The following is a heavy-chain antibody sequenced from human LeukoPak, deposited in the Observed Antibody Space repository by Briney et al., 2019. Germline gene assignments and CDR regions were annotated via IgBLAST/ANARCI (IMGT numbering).Heavy chain of an antibody. J-gene: IGHJ3*02. D-gene: IGHD3-10*01. V-gene: IGHV1-3*01. Sequence: ASVKVSCKASGYTFTSYAMHWVRQAPGQRLEWMGWINAGNGNTKYSQKFQGRVTITRDTSASTAYMELSSLRSEDTAVYYCARVTMVRGVIRAFDIRGQGTMVTVSS. CDR1: GYTFTSYA. CDR2: INAGNGNT. CDR3: ARVTMVRGVIRAFDI.